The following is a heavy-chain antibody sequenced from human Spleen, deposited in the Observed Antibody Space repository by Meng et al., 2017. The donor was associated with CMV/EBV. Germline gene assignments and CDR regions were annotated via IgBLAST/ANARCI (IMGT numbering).Heavy chain of an antibody. V-gene: IGHV1-18*01. CDR1: GYTFTSYC. D-gene: IGHD3-3*01. J-gene: IGHJ6*02. CDR2: ISAYNGNT. CDR3: ARAQNPRLRFLEWLLSADYYYGMDV. Sequence: ASVKVSCKASGYTFTSYCNSWVRQAPGQGLEWMGWISAYNGNTNYAQKLQGRVTMTTDTSTSTAYMALRSLRSDDTAVYYCARAQNPRLRFLEWLLSADYYYGMDVWGQGTTVTVSS.